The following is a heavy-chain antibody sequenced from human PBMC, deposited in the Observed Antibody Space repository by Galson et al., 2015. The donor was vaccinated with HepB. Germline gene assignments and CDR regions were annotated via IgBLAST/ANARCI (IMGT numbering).Heavy chain of an antibody. Sequence: SVKVSCKASGGTFSSYAISWVRQAPGQGLEWMGGIIPIFGTANYAQKFQGRVTITADESTSTAYMELSSLRSEDTAVYYCARTPAAAGRLVTPDYYYYGMDVWGQGTTVTVSS. J-gene: IGHJ6*02. D-gene: IGHD6-13*01. V-gene: IGHV1-69*13. CDR1: GGTFSSYA. CDR2: IIPIFGTA. CDR3: ARTPAAAGRLVTPDYYYYGMDV.